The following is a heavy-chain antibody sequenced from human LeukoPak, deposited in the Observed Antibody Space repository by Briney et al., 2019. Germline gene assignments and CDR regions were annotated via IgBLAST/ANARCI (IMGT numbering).Heavy chain of an antibody. Sequence: GSLRLSCAASGFTFSSYNMNWVRQAPGKGLEWVSSISSSSSSYIYYADSVKGRFTISRDNAKNSLYLQMNSLRAEDTAVYYCARDRYSSGWYYFDYWGQGILVTVSS. J-gene: IGHJ4*02. CDR1: GFTFSSYN. V-gene: IGHV3-21*01. D-gene: IGHD6-19*01. CDR3: ARDRYSSGWYYFDY. CDR2: ISSSSSSYI.